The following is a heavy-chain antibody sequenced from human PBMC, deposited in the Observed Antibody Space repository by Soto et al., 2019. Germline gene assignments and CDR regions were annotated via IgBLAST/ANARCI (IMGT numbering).Heavy chain of an antibody. D-gene: IGHD3-10*01. J-gene: IGHJ4*02. CDR1: GGSISSGGYY. CDR2: IYYSGST. V-gene: IGHV4-31*03. Sequence: QVQLQESGPGLVKPSQTLSLTCTVSGGSISSGGYYWSCIRQHPGKGLAWIGYIYYSGSTYYNPSLKSRVTISVDTSKNQFSLKLSSVTAADTAVYYCARETLSGVLDYWGQGTLVTVSS. CDR3: ARETLSGVLDY.